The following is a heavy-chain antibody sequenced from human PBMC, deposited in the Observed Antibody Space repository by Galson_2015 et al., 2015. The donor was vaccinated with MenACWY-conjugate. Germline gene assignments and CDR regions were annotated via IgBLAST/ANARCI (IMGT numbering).Heavy chain of an antibody. D-gene: IGHD5-24*01. CDR1: GFTFSSYG. Sequence: SLRLSCAASGFTFSSYGMHWVCQAPGKGLEWVAVISYDGSNKYYADSVKGRFTISRDNSKNTLYLQMNSLRAEDTAVYYCAKDRRGYNYPYYFDYWGQGTLVTVSS. CDR2: ISYDGSNK. CDR3: AKDRRGYNYPYYFDY. V-gene: IGHV3-30*18. J-gene: IGHJ4*02.